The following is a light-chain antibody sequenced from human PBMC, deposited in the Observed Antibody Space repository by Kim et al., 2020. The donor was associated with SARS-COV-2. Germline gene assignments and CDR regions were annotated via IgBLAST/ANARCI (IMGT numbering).Light chain of an antibody. CDR1: QSISSW. CDR3: QRAGT. V-gene: IGKV1-5*03. J-gene: IGKJ1*01. Sequence: STLSASVGDRVTITCRASQSISSWLAWYQQKPGKAPKLLIYKASSLESGVPSRFRGSGSGTEFTLTISSLQPDDFATYYCQRAGTFGQGTKVDIK. CDR2: KAS.